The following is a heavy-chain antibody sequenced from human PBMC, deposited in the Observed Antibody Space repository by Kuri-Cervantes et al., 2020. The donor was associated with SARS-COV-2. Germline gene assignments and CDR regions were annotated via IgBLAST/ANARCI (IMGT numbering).Heavy chain of an antibody. Sequence: GESLKISCAASGFTFSDYYMSWIRQAPGKGLEWVSCISSSGSTIYYADSVKGRFTISRDNAKNTLYLQMNSLRAEDTAVYYCAKDQGTFGEFIAAAPRWFDPWGQGTLVTVSS. J-gene: IGHJ5*02. CDR1: GFTFSDYY. CDR2: ISSSGSTI. D-gene: IGHD3-10*01. V-gene: IGHV3-11*01. CDR3: AKDQGTFGEFIAAAPRWFDP.